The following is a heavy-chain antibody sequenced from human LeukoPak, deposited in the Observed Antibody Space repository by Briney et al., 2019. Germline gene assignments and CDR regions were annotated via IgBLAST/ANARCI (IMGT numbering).Heavy chain of an antibody. D-gene: IGHD6-19*01. V-gene: IGHV3-23*01. CDR2: ISGSGGST. CDR3: AKEWAAVAGSNDY. J-gene: IGHJ4*02. Sequence: PGGSLRLSCAASGFTFSSYAMTWVRQAPGKGLEWVSGISGSGGSTYYADSVKGRFTISRDNSKNTLYLQMNSLRAEDTTVYYCAKEWAAVAGSNDYWGQGTLVTVSS. CDR1: GFTFSSYA.